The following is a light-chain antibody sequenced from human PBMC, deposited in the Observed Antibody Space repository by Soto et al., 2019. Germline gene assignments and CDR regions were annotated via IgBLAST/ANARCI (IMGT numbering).Light chain of an antibody. Sequence: DIQMTQSHSTLSASVGERVTITCRASQSISIWLAWYQQKPGKAPNLLIYKASVLQGGVPSRFSGSGSGTEFTLTISAXQPDDFATYYCQQYNLYPWTFGQGTKVDIK. V-gene: IGKV1-5*03. CDR3: QQYNLYPWT. CDR1: QSISIW. J-gene: IGKJ1*01. CDR2: KAS.